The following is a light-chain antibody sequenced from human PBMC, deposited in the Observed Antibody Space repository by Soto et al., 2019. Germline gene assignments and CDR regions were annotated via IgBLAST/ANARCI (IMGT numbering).Light chain of an antibody. CDR2: GAS. Sequence: EIVLTHSPRTLYLSLGYRATLSRRASQSVSNNYLAWYQQKPGQAPRLRIYGASNRATGIPDRLSGSGSGTDFTLTISRNEPVDFAVYYCQQSGSSGTFGQGTKVYIK. J-gene: IGKJ1*01. CDR1: QSVSNNY. V-gene: IGKV3-20*01. CDR3: QQSGSSGT.